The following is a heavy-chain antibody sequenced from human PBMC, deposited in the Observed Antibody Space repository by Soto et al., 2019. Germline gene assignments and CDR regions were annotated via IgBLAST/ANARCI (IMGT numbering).Heavy chain of an antibody. D-gene: IGHD2-21*02. J-gene: IGHJ6*02. CDR3: ARDDATYCGGDCYRYFFYGLDV. V-gene: IGHV1-69*01. Sequence: QVQLVQSGAEVKKPGSSVKISCKASGGTFINHAFSWVRQAPGQGLEWMGGIIPMFGTADYSQKVQGRFTITADESTTTAHMELSSLRSDASAVYYCARDDATYCGGDCYRYFFYGLDVWGQGTTVTVSS. CDR2: IIPMFGTA. CDR1: GGTFINHA.